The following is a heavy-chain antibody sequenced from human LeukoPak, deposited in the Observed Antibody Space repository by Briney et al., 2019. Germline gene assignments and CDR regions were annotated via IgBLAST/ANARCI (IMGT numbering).Heavy chain of an antibody. CDR1: GFTLSSYS. Sequence: GGCLRLSCAASGFTLSSYSMNWVRQAPGKGLEWVSYISSSSTHIYYADSVKGRFTISRDNARNSLYLQMNSLRAEDTAIYYCAKSEHSSSSFDYWGQGTLVPVSS. CDR2: ISSSSTHI. D-gene: IGHD6-6*01. J-gene: IGHJ4*02. V-gene: IGHV3-21*01. CDR3: AKSEHSSSSFDY.